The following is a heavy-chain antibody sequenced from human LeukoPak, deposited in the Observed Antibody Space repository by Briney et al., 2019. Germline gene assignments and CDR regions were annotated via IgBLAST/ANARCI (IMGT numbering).Heavy chain of an antibody. V-gene: IGHV3-48*01. CDR3: VRDTIGDWNYDRWTYDFDY. CDR1: GFIFSNYN. CDR2: ISSGSSTI. D-gene: IGHD1-7*01. Sequence: GGSLRLSCAASGFIFSNYNMNWVRQAPGKGLEWLSFISSGSSTIYYADSVKGRFTISRDNAKNSLYLQMNSLKAEDTAVYYCVRDTIGDWNYDRWTYDFDYWGQETLVTVSS. J-gene: IGHJ4*02.